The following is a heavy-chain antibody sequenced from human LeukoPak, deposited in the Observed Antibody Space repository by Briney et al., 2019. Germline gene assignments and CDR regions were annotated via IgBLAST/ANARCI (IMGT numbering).Heavy chain of an antibody. CDR1: GGSISSSSYY. Sequence: PSETLSLTCTVSGGSISSSSYYWGWIRQPPGKGLEWIGSIYYSGSTYYNPSLKSRVTISVDTSKNQFSLKLSSVTAADTAVYYCARRTTGTTGTYYFDYWGQGTLVTVSS. V-gene: IGHV4-39*01. CDR3: ARRTTGTTGTYYFDY. D-gene: IGHD1-1*01. CDR2: IYYSGST. J-gene: IGHJ4*02.